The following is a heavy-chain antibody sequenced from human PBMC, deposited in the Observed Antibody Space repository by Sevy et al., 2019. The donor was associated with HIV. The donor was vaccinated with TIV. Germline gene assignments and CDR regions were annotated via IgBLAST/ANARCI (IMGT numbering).Heavy chain of an antibody. CDR3: ANSRGRYEGSSWLYYYYLMDV. D-gene: IGHD2-2*01. CDR2: ISNDGSDK. J-gene: IGHJ6*02. V-gene: IGHV3-30*18. Sequence: GGSLRLSCVAAGLSFSRHGMHWARQAPGKGLEWVAVISNDGSDKEYAESVKGRFTVSRDNSKDTVYLQMNSLRRDDTAVYYCANSRGRYEGSSWLYYYYLMDVWGQGTTVTVSS. CDR1: GLSFSRHG.